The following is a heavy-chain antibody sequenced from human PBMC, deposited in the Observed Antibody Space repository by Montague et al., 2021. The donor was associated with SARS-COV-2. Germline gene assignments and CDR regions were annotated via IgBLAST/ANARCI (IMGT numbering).Heavy chain of an antibody. CDR3: ARGARQGYGFRLGSFDS. Sequence: SETLSLTCAVYGGSFSGYYWSWIRQPPGKGLEWTGEINHSGSTNYNPSLKSRVTMSVDTSKNQFSLKLSSVTAADTAVYYCARGARQGYGFRLGSFDSWGQGTLVTVSS. D-gene: IGHD3-10*01. J-gene: IGHJ4*02. V-gene: IGHV4-34*01. CDR2: INHSGST. CDR1: GGSFSGYY.